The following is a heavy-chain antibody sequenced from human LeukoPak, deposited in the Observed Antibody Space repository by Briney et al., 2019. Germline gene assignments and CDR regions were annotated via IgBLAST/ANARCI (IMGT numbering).Heavy chain of an antibody. CDR2: ISTYTGNS. J-gene: IGHJ4*02. Sequence: SVKVSCKASGYTFSNYVLTWVRQAPGQGLEWMGRISTYTGNSNYAQKFQDRVTMTTDTSTSTAYMELRNLSSDDTAVYYCARTMTTGTTHGELDFWGQGTLVTVSS. D-gene: IGHD4-17*01. CDR3: ARTMTTGTTHGELDF. V-gene: IGHV1-18*01. CDR1: GYTFSNYV.